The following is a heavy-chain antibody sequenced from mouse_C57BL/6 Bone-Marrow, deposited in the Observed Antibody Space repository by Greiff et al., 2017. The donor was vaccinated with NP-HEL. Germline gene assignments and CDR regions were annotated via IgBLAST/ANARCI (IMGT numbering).Heavy chain of an antibody. CDR1: GYTFTSYW. D-gene: IGHD4-1*01. CDR2: IHPNSGST. Sequence: QVQLQQPGAELVKPGASVKLSCKASGYTFTSYWMHWVKQRPGQGLEWIGMIHPNSGSTNYNEKFKGKATLTVDKSSSTAYMQLSSLTSEDSAVYYCERGLGSAWFAYWGQGTLVTVSA. CDR3: ERGLGSAWFAY. V-gene: IGHV1-64*01. J-gene: IGHJ3*01.